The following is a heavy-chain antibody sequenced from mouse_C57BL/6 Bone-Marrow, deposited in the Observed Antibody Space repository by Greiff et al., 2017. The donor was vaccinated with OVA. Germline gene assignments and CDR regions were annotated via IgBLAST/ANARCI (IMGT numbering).Heavy chain of an antibody. CDR1: GFNIKDDY. CDR2: IDPENGDT. Sequence: EVQLQESGAELVRPGASVKLSCTASGFNIKDDYMHLVKQRPEQGLEWIGWIDPENGDTEYASKFQGKATITADTSSNTAYLQLSSLTSEDTAVYYCTTEGYYDYWGQGTTLTVSS. V-gene: IGHV14-4*01. D-gene: IGHD2-3*01. J-gene: IGHJ2*01. CDR3: TTEGYYDY.